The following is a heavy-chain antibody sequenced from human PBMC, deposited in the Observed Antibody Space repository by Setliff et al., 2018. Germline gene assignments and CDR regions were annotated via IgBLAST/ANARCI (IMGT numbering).Heavy chain of an antibody. D-gene: IGHD1-26*01. J-gene: IGHJ6*03. CDR3: PSAPPNRYSGSYEYIYMDV. Sequence: SETLSLTCTVAGGSVRMNCRGWIRQPPGRGLEWIGYIYTRGRTNYNPYLKSQVTLSVDTSKTQFSLKVSSVTAADTAVYYCPSAPPNRYSGSYEYIYMDVWGKGTTVTVSS. V-gene: IGHV4-4*08. CDR1: GGSVRMNC. CDR2: IYTRGRT.